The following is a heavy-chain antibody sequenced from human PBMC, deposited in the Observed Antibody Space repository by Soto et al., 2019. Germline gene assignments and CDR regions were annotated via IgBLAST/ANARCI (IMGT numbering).Heavy chain of an antibody. D-gene: IGHD6-19*01. CDR1: GFTFSSYA. CDR3: ARDLGYSSGWYGLGGPAYYYGMDV. J-gene: IGHJ6*02. V-gene: IGHV3-30-3*01. Sequence: RRLSCAASGFTFSSYAMHWVRQAPGKGLEWVAVISYDGSNKYYADSVKGRFTISRDNSKNTLYLQMNSLRAEDTAVYYCARDLGYSSGWYGLGGPAYYYGMDVWGQGTTVTVSS. CDR2: ISYDGSNK.